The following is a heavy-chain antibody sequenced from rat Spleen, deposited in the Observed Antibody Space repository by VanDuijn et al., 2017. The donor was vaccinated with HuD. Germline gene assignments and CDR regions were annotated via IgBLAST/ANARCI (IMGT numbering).Heavy chain of an antibody. CDR2: ITNDAFRT. D-gene: IGHD1-10*01. CDR1: GFTFSRSA. V-gene: IGHV5S13*01. J-gene: IGHJ2*01. Sequence: EVQLVESGGGLVQPGRSLKLSCVASGFTFSRSAMAWVRQAPKKGLEWVASITNDAFRTYYRDSVRGRFTISRDDAKNTQYLQMDSLRSEDSATYYCARPYNNYFDYWGQGVMVTVSS. CDR3: ARPYNNYFDY.